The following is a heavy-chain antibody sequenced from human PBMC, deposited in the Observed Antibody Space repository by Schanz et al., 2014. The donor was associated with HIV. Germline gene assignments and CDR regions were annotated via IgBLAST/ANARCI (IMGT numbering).Heavy chain of an antibody. D-gene: IGHD3-10*01. CDR1: GYTFTTYG. CDR2: ISGYKGNT. Sequence: QVQLVQSGAEVKKPGASVKVSCRASGYTFTTYGITWVRQAPGQGLEWMGWISGYKGNTNYAQKPQGRGTMTTDTSTSTAYMELRSLRSDDTAVYYCARVGSGSYYVRYFDYWGQGTLVTVSS. CDR3: ARVGSGSYYVRYFDY. J-gene: IGHJ4*02. V-gene: IGHV1-18*01.